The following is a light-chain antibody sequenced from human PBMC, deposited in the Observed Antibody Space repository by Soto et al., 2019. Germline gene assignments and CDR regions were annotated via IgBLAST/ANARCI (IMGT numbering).Light chain of an antibody. CDR1: SSNIGNFY. J-gene: IGLJ7*01. V-gene: IGLV1-47*01. CDR3: AAWDDSLSGPGV. CDR2: KNN. Sequence: QSVLTQPPSASGTPGQRVTISCSGSSSNIGNFYVYWYQQLPGTAPKLLIYKNNQRPLGGPDRFSGSKSGTSASLAISGPRSEDEADYYCAAWDDSLSGPGVFGGGTQLTVL.